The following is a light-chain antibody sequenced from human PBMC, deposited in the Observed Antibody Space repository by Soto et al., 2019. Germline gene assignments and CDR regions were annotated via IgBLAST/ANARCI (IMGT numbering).Light chain of an antibody. CDR1: PSSSKY. CDR3: QQYNSYS. J-gene: IGKJ1*01. Sequence: DIPMNQSPSTMRASXGERVTIDCRTRPSSSKYLAWYPQKPGTAPKVLIYHASNLQSGVPSGFSGSGSGTEFTLTISSLQPDEFATYYCQQYNSYSFGQGTKVDIK. V-gene: IGKV1-5*01. CDR2: HAS.